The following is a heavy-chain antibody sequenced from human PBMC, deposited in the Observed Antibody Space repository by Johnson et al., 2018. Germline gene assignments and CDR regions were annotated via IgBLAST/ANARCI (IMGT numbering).Heavy chain of an antibody. D-gene: IGHD3-9*01. V-gene: IGHV4-4*02. CDR3: ARVMYYDILTGYTRGGMDV. CDR1: GGSISTSNW. J-gene: IGHJ6*02. Sequence: QVQLQESGPGLVKPSGTLSLTCAVSGGSISTSNWWSWVRQPPGKGLEWIGEIYHSGSTNYNTSLKSRVTISVDTSKNQFTLKLSSVTAADTAVYYCARVMYYDILTGYTRGGMDVWGQGTTVTVSS. CDR2: IYHSGST.